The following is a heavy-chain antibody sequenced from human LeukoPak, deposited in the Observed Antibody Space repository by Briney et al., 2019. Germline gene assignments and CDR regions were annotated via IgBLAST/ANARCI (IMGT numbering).Heavy chain of an antibody. V-gene: IGHV3-23*01. CDR1: GFTFSSYA. Sequence: LSGGSLRLSCAASGFTFSSYAMSWVRQAPGKGLEWVSAISGSGGSTYYADSVKGRFTISRDNSKNTLYLQMNSLRAEDTAVYYCAREYCGSTNCHGSDPWGQGTLVTVSS. CDR3: AREYCGSTNCHGSDP. D-gene: IGHD2-2*01. CDR2: ISGSGGST. J-gene: IGHJ5*02.